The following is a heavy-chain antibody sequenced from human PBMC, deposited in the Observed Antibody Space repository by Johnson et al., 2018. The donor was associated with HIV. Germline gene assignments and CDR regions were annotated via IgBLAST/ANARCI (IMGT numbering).Heavy chain of an antibody. CDR1: GFTFSTYG. J-gene: IGHJ3*02. CDR3: ARDRFGDSDAFDI. Sequence: VQLVESGGGVVQPGGSLRLSCAASGFTFSTYGMHWVRQAPGKGLEWVSFIRYDGTNKYYVASVKGRFTISRDNAKNSLYLQLNSPRADDTAVYFCARDRFGDSDAFDIWGQGTMVTVSS. V-gene: IGHV3-30*02. CDR2: IRYDGTNK. D-gene: IGHD4-17*01.